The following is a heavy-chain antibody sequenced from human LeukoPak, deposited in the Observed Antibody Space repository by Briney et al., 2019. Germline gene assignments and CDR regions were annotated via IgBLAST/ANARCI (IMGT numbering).Heavy chain of an antibody. D-gene: IGHD2-15*01. CDR1: GFTFSNYA. J-gene: IGHJ2*01. V-gene: IGHV3-23*01. CDR2: ISGSGNTT. CDR3: AKGPAPYCSGGSCYSPHWYFDL. Sequence: GGSLRLSCAASGFTFSNYAMSWVRQAPGKGLEWVSAISGSGNTTYFGDSVTGRFTISRDNPKNTVYLQMNSLSAEDTAVYYCAKGPAPYCSGGSCYSPHWYFDLWGRGTLVTVSS.